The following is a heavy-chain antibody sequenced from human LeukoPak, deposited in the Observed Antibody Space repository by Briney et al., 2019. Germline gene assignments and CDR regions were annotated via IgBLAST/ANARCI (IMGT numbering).Heavy chain of an antibody. J-gene: IGHJ4*02. Sequence: GGSLSLSCSVSGFTFSSYAMHWVRQAPGKGLQYVSSISSNGDSTYYAASVKGRFTISRDNSKSTLYLQMSSLRAEDTAVYYCVKDRWIDYWGQGALVTVSS. V-gene: IGHV3-64D*06. CDR1: GFTFSSYA. CDR2: ISSNGDST. CDR3: VKDRWIDY. D-gene: IGHD5-24*01.